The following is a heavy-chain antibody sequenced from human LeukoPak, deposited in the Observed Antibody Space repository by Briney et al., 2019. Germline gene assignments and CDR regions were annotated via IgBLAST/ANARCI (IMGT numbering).Heavy chain of an antibody. CDR3: ARLRYYYDSSGYYH. V-gene: IGHV3-11*01. Sequence: GGSLRLSCAASGFTFSDYYMSWIRQAPGKGLECISYISSSGRPVSYADSVKGRFTISRDNAKISLYLQMNSLRAEYTAVYYCARLRYYYDSSGYYHWGQGTLVTVSS. J-gene: IGHJ5*02. CDR2: ISSSGRPV. CDR1: GFTFSDYY. D-gene: IGHD3-22*01.